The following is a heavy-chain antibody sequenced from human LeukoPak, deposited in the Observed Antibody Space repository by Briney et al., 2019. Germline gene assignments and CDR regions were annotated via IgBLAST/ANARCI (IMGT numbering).Heavy chain of an antibody. D-gene: IGHD2-21*02. J-gene: IGHJ4*02. Sequence: SETLSLTCTVSGGSISSSSYYWGWIRQPPGKGLEWVRSIYYSGSTNYNPSLKSRVTISVDTSKNQFSLKLSSVTAADTAVYYCAREAYCGGDCYSGFDYWGQGTLVTVSS. CDR2: IYYSGST. V-gene: IGHV4-39*07. CDR1: GGSISSSSYY. CDR3: AREAYCGGDCYSGFDY.